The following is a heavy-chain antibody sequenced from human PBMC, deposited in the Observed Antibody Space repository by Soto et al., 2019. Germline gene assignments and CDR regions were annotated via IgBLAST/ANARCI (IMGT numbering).Heavy chain of an antibody. D-gene: IGHD2-8*01. CDR2: ISPGGDNI. CDR1: GFSFSDHY. J-gene: IGHJ4*02. V-gene: IGHV3-11*01. CDR3: VGETQWYFNY. Sequence: QVQLVESGGGLVKPGGSLRLSCVASGFSFSDHYMSWIRQAPGKGLEWVSYISPGGDNIHYADSVKGRFTISRDNARNSLYLQMNSLRVEDTAVYYCVGETQWYFNYWGQGTLVTVSS.